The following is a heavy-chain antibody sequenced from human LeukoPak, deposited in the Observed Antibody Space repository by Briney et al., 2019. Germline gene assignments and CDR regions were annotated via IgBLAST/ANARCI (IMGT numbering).Heavy chain of an antibody. CDR1: GGSISSGSYY. CDR2: IYTSGNT. J-gene: IGHJ5*02. D-gene: IGHD4-17*01. CDR3: ARSRGGFGDYGSWFDP. V-gene: IGHV4-61*02. Sequence: PSQTLSLTCTVSGGSISSGSYYWSWIRQPAGKGLEWIGRIYTSGNTNYNPSLKSRVTISVDTSKNQFSLNLNSVTAADTAVYYCARSRGGFGDYGSWFDPWGQGTLVTVSS.